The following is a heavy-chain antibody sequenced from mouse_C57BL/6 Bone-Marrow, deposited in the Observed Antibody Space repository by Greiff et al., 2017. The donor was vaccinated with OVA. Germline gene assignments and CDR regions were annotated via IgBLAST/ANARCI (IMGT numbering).Heavy chain of an antibody. Sequence: QVQLQQPGAELVRPGSSVKLSCKASGYTFTSYWMEWVKQRPGQGLEWIGNIYPSDSETHYNQKFKDKATLTVDKSSSTAYMQLSSLTSEDSAVYYCARGDSNFYFDYWGQGTTLTVSS. CDR2: IYPSDSET. CDR3: ARGDSNFYFDY. D-gene: IGHD2-5*01. CDR1: GYTFTSYW. V-gene: IGHV1-61*01. J-gene: IGHJ2*01.